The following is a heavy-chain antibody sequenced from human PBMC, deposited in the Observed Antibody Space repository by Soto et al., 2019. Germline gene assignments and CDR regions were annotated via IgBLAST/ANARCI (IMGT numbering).Heavy chain of an antibody. J-gene: IGHJ4*01. CDR1: RFRFSAYG. CDR3: VKGGYNTGWPPFDH. CDR2: ISDDGKTQ. Sequence: QVKLVESGGAVVQSGRSLRLSCTASRFRFSAYGMHWVRQAPGKGLEWVALISDDGKTQFFTDSVEGRFTISRDNSRNTLYLQINSLRPEDTAVYYCVKGGYNTGWPPFDHWGHGTRVTVSS. D-gene: IGHD6-19*01. V-gene: IGHV3-30*18.